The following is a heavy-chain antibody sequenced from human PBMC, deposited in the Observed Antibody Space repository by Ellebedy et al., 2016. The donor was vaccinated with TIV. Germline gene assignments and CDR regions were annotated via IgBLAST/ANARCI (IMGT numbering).Heavy chain of an antibody. Sequence: GGSLRLSCAASGFTFSSYAMSWVRQAPGKGLEWVSAISGSGGSTYYADSVKGRFTISRDNSKNTLYLQMNSLRAEDTAVYYCARDRITGVGMWYFDLWGRGTLVTVSS. V-gene: IGHV3-23*01. J-gene: IGHJ2*01. CDR1: GFTFSSYA. CDR3: ARDRITGVGMWYFDL. D-gene: IGHD1-14*01. CDR2: ISGSGGST.